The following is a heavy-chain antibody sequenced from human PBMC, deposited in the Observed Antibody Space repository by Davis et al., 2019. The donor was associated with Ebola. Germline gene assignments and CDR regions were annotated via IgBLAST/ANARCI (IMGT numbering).Heavy chain of an antibody. CDR3: AKDPFFIFYFDY. CDR1: GFTFSTNW. D-gene: IGHD3-9*01. CDR2: INRDGTTT. V-gene: IGHV3-74*01. Sequence: HTGGSLRLSCTVSGFTFSTNWMSWVRQVPGKGLVWVSSINRDGTTTTYADSVKGRFTISRDNSKNTLYLQMNSLRAEDTAVYYCAKDPFFIFYFDYWGQGTLVTVSS. J-gene: IGHJ4*02.